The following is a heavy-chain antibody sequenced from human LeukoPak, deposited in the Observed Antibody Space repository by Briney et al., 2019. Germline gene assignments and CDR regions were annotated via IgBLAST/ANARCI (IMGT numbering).Heavy chain of an antibody. CDR1: GFTFSSYW. V-gene: IGHV3-7*01. CDR2: IKQDGSEK. D-gene: IGHD3-22*01. Sequence: GGSLRLSCAASGFTFSSYWMSWVRQAPGKGLEWEANIKQDGSEKYYVDSVKGRFTISRDNAKNSLYLQMNSLRAEDTAVYYCAKEMERGYYDSSGYYPGGGQGTLVTVSS. CDR3: AKEMERGYYDSSGYYPG. J-gene: IGHJ4*02.